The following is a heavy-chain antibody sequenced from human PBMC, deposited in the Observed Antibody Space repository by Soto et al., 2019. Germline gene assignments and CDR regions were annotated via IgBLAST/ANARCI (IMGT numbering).Heavy chain of an antibody. D-gene: IGHD6-6*01. CDR2: IYYSGST. CDR3: ARAPYSSSSFTFFDY. V-gene: IGHV4-59*01. J-gene: IGHJ4*02. CDR1: GGSISSYY. Sequence: SETLSLTCAVSGGSISSYYWSWIRQPPGKGLEWIGYIYYSGSTNYNPSLKSRVTISVDTSKNQFSLKLSSVTAADTAVYYCARAPYSSSSFTFFDYWGQGTLVTVSS.